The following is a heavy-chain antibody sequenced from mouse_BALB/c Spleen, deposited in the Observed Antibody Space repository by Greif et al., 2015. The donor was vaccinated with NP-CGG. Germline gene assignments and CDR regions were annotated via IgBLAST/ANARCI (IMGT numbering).Heavy chain of an antibody. CDR1: GFTFSSYA. CDR3: ARAFDGYPYYYAMDY. Sequence: EVKLVESGGGLVKPGGSLKLSCAASGFTFSSYAMSWVRQTPEKRLEWVASISSGGSTYYPDSVKGRFTISRDNARNILYLQMSSLRSEDTAMYYCARAFDGYPYYYAMDYWGQGTSVTVSS. D-gene: IGHD2-3*01. J-gene: IGHJ4*01. CDR2: ISSGGST. V-gene: IGHV5-6-5*01.